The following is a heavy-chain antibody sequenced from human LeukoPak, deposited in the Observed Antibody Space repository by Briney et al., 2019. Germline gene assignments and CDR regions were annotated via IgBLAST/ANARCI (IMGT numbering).Heavy chain of an antibody. CDR1: GFTFSSYA. CDR3: ARRGTGHGMDV. J-gene: IGHJ6*02. CDR2: ISGSGGST. V-gene: IGHV3-23*01. Sequence: GGSLRLSCAASGFTFSSYAMSWVRQAPGKGLERVSGISGSGGSTYYADSVKGRFTISRDNSKNRLYLQMNSLRAEDTAVYYCARRGTGHGMDVWGQGTTVIVSS. D-gene: IGHD1-1*01.